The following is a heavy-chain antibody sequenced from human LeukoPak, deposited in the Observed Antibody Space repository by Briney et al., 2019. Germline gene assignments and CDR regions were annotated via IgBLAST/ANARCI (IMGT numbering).Heavy chain of an antibody. CDR2: IYHSGST. J-gene: IGHJ5*02. D-gene: IGHD3-10*01. CDR3: AGKMFPPGGDNWFDP. V-gene: IGHV4-30-2*01. Sequence: SQTLSLTCAVSGGSISSGGYSWSWIRQPPGKGLEWIGYIYHSGSTYYNPSLKSRVTISVDRSKNQFSLKLSSVTAADTAVYYCAGKMFPPGGDNWFDPWGQGTLVTVSS. CDR1: GGSISSGGYS.